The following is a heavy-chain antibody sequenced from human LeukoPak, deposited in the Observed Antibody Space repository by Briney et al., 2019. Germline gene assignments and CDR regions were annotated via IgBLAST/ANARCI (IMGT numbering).Heavy chain of an antibody. Sequence: GGSLRLSCTASGFTFSSYSMNWVRQAPGKGLEWVSYISSSGSTIYYADSVKGRFTISRDNAKNSLYLQMNSLRAEDTAVYYCARDREMATIGYYFDYWGQGTLVTVSS. CDR2: ISSSGSTI. CDR3: ARDREMATIGYYFDY. V-gene: IGHV3-48*04. J-gene: IGHJ4*02. D-gene: IGHD5-24*01. CDR1: GFTFSSYS.